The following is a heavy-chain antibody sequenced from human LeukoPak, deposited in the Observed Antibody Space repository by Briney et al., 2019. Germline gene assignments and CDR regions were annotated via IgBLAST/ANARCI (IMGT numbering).Heavy chain of an antibody. CDR3: ARGHYYGSGSLDY. CDR2: IGGRDGST. J-gene: IGHJ4*02. V-gene: IGHV3-23*01. CDR1: GFTFSSYG. Sequence: GGSLRLSCAASGFTFSSYGMSWVRQAPGKGLEWVSAIGGRDGSTYYADSVKGRFTISRDNSKNTLYVQMNSLRAEDTAVYYCARGHYYGSGSLDYWGQGTLVTVSS. D-gene: IGHD3-10*01.